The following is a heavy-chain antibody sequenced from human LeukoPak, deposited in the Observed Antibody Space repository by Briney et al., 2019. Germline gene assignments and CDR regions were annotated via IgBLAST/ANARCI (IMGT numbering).Heavy chain of an antibody. CDR2: IKGDGTEI. CDR1: GFTFSGFW. D-gene: IGHD3-10*01. CDR3: ARDWSDLYGSGRPIDC. J-gene: IGHJ4*02. Sequence: QPGGSLRLSCAASGFTFSGFWMSWVRQAPGKGLEWVANIKGDGTEIHYVDSVKGRFTISRDNAKNSLYLQMNSLRAEDSGVYYCARDWSDLYGSGRPIDCWGQGTLVTASS. V-gene: IGHV3-7*01.